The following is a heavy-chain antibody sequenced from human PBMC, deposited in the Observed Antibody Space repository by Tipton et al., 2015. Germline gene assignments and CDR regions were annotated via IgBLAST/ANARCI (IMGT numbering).Heavy chain of an antibody. J-gene: IGHJ6*02. D-gene: IGHD3-3*01. V-gene: IGHV3-23*01. CDR1: GFSVRGND. CDR2: ISGYGGSGGRT. CDR3: AKQPVLRFLEWPNGMDV. Sequence: SLRLSCAASGFSVRGNDMSWVRQAPGQGLEWVSAISGYGGSGGRTYYADSVKGRFTISRDNSKNTLYLQMSSLRVEDTAVYYCAKQPVLRFLEWPNGMDVWGQGTTVSVSS.